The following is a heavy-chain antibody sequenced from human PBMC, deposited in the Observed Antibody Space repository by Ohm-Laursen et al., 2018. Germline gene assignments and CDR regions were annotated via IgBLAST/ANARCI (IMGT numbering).Heavy chain of an antibody. J-gene: IGHJ5*02. D-gene: IGHD5-18*01. CDR3: AIYSYGWFP. Sequence: SVKVSCKVSGYTLTELFIHWVRQAPGKGLEWMGGIDPEDGERIYTQKFQGRVTLTEDTSTDTAYMEVTSLRTEDTAVYYCAIYSYGWFPWGQGTLVTVSS. V-gene: IGHV1-24*01. CDR1: GYTLTELF. CDR2: IDPEDGER.